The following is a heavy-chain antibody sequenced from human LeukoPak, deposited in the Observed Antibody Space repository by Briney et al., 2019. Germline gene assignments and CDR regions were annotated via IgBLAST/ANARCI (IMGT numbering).Heavy chain of an antibody. CDR2: INRDGRET. CDR3: ARDSYADSEAVRWFDP. Sequence: GGSLRLSCGASGFTFSTSWMHWVRQAPGKGLVWVSRINRDGRETYHADSVKGRFTISRDNSKNTLYLQMNSLRAEDTAVYYCARDSYADSEAVRWFDPWGQGTLVTVSS. D-gene: IGHD4-17*01. J-gene: IGHJ5*02. CDR1: GFTFSTSW. V-gene: IGHV3-74*01.